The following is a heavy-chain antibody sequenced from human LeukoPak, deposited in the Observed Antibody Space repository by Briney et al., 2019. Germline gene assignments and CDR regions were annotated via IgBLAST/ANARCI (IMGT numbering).Heavy chain of an antibody. CDR1: GYTFATFG. CDR3: AREKRQTTAIDY. D-gene: IGHD4-17*01. V-gene: IGHV1-18*01. CDR2: INTYNGDT. Sequence: GGSVRVSCKASGYTFATFGISWVRQAPGQGLEWMGWINTYNGDTDYAQKLQDRVTMTTDRSTSTAYMELRSLRSDDTAVYYCAREKRQTTAIDYWGQGTLVTVSS. J-gene: IGHJ4*01.